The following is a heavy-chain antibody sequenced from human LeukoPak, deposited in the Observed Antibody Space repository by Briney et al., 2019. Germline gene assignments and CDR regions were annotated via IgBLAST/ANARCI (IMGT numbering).Heavy chain of an antibody. V-gene: IGHV4-39*07. D-gene: IGHD1-26*01. CDR3: ARTPRGSYFNFDY. Sequence: TSETLSLTCTVSGGSISSSSYYWGWIRQPPGKGLEWIGSIYYSGSTNYNPSLKSRVTISVDTSKNQFSLKLSSVTAADTAVYYCARTPRGSYFNFDYWGQGTLVTVSS. CDR1: GGSISSSSYY. CDR2: IYYSGST. J-gene: IGHJ4*02.